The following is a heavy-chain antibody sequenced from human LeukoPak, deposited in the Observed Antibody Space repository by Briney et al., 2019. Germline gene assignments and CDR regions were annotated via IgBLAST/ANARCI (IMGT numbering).Heavy chain of an antibody. J-gene: IGHJ4*02. Sequence: GGSLRLSCAASGFTVSSNYMSWVRQAPGKGLEWVSVIYSGGSTYYADSVKGRFTISRDNSKNTLYLQMNSLRAEDTAVYYCARVGSSGHYFGHFDYWGQGALVTVSS. D-gene: IGHD3-22*01. V-gene: IGHV3-66*01. CDR3: ARVGSSGHYFGHFDY. CDR1: GFTVSSNY. CDR2: IYSGGST.